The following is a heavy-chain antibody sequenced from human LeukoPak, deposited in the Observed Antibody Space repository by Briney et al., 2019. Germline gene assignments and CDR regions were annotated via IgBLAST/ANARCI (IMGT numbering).Heavy chain of an antibody. V-gene: IGHV3-23*01. CDR2: ISGSGGRT. Sequence: GGSLRLSCAASGFTFSSYAMHWVRQAPGKGLEWVSAISGSGGRTYYADSVKGRFTISRDNSKNTLYLQMNSLRAEDTAVYYCAASSSWYWIDNWGQGTLVSVSS. CDR3: AASSSWYWIDN. J-gene: IGHJ4*02. CDR1: GFTFSSYA. D-gene: IGHD6-13*01.